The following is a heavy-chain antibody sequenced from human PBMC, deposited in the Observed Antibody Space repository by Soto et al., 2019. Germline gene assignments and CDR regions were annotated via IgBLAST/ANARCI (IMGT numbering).Heavy chain of an antibody. CDR2: ISYDGSNK. D-gene: IGHD3-16*02. V-gene: IGHV3-30-3*01. CDR3: ARVTGVYDYIWGSYPDY. J-gene: IGHJ4*02. Sequence: GGSLRLSCAASGFTFSSYAMHWVRQAPGKGLEWVAVISYDGSNKYYADSVKGRFTISRDNSKNTLYLQMNSLRAEDTAVYYCARVTGVYDYIWGSYPDYWGQGTLVTVSS. CDR1: GFTFSSYA.